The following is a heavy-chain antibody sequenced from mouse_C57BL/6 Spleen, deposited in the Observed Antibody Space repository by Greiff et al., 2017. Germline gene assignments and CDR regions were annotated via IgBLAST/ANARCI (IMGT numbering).Heavy chain of an antibody. CDR3: AREGSSGYDYFDD. D-gene: IGHD3-2*02. V-gene: IGHV3-6*01. CDR2: ISYDGST. Sequence: EVQRVESGPGLVKPSQSLSLTCSVTGYSITSGYYWYLIRQFPGNNLEWMGYISYDGSTNYNPSLKNRISITRDTSKNQFFLKLNSVTTEETATYYCAREGSSGYDYFDDWGQGTTLTVAS. CDR1: GYSITSGYY. J-gene: IGHJ2*01.